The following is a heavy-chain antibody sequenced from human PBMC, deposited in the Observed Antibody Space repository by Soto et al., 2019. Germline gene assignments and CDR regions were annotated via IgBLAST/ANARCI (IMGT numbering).Heavy chain of an antibody. V-gene: IGHV3-23*01. CDR2: ISGSGGST. CDR3: AKIMTPDSSGWPNY. D-gene: IGHD6-19*01. J-gene: IGHJ4*02. Sequence: GGSLRLSCAASGFTFSSYAMSWVRQAPGKGLEWVSAISGSGGSTYYADSVKGRFTISRDNSKNTLYLQMNSLRAEDTAVYYCAKIMTPDSSGWPNYWGQGTLVTVSS. CDR1: GFTFSSYA.